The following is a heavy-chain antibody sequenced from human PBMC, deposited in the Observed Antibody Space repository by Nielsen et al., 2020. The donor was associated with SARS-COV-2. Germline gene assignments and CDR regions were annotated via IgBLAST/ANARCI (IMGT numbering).Heavy chain of an antibody. CDR3: ARGAGWYNY. V-gene: IGHV4-34*01. J-gene: IGHJ4*02. CDR1: GGSFSGNY. CDR2: NNHSGST. Sequence: SETLSLTCAVYGGSFSGNYWSWIRQPPGKGLEWIGENNHSGSTNYNPSLKSRVSISVDTSKNQFSLRLNSVTAADTAVYYCARGAGWYNYWGQGILVTVSS. D-gene: IGHD6-19*01.